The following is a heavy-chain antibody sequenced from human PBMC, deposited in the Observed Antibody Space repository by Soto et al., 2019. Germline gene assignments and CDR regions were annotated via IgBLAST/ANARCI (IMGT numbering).Heavy chain of an antibody. V-gene: IGHV1-69*02. Sequence: QVQLVQSGAEVKKPGSSVKVSCKASGGTFSSYTISWVRQAPGQGLEWMGRIIPILGIANYAQKFQGRVTITADKSTSTAFMELSSPRSEDTAVYYCARARSWFGELFWGQGTLVTVSS. CDR3: ARARSWFGELF. D-gene: IGHD3-10*01. J-gene: IGHJ4*02. CDR1: GGTFSSYT. CDR2: IIPILGIA.